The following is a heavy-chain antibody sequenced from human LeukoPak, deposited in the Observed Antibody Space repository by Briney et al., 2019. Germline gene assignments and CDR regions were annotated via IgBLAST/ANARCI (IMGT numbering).Heavy chain of an antibody. Sequence: SETLSLTCTVSGGSISSSSYYWGWIRQPPGKGLEWIGSIYYSGSTNYNPSLKSRVTISVDTSKNQFSLKLSSVTAADTAVYYCARARGLIAWELPLAGASDIWGQGTMVTVSS. CDR3: ARARGLIAWELPLAGASDI. J-gene: IGHJ3*02. V-gene: IGHV4-39*07. D-gene: IGHD1-26*01. CDR2: IYYSGST. CDR1: GGSISSSSYY.